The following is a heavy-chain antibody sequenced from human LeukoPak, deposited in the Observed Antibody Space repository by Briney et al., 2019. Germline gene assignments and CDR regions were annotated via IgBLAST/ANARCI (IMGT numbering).Heavy chain of an antibody. D-gene: IGHD3-22*01. CDR3: ARDFSGYDDY. CDR2: INTDGTIT. V-gene: IGHV3-74*01. J-gene: IGHJ4*02. Sequence: GGSLRLSCAASGYTFSRYWIHWVRQAPGKGLVWVSRINTDGTITTYADSVKGRFTISRDNAKNILYLQMNSLGVEDTAVYYCARDFSGYDDYWGQGTLVTVSS. CDR1: GYTFSRYW.